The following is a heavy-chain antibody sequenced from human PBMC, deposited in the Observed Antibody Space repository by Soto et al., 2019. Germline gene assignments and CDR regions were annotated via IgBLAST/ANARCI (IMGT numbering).Heavy chain of an antibody. D-gene: IGHD3-10*01. CDR2: IRGVDNNK. CDR3: ARDRVRGALPQDGMDV. J-gene: IGHJ6*02. CDR1: GFTLSRYS. V-gene: IGHV3-21*01. Sequence: ESWGGLVKPGGSLTLSCAASGFTLSRYSMNWASQAPGKGLEGVSSIRGVDNNKYYAASVKGRFTISRDNAKNSLFLHLSGLTADDTAVYYCARDRVRGALPQDGMDVCCQVTTVTVSS.